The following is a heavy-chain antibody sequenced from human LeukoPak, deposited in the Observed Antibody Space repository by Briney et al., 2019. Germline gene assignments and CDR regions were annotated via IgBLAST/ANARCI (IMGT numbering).Heavy chain of an antibody. J-gene: IGHJ4*02. Sequence: ASVKVSCKASGYTFTGYDINWVRQATGQGLEWMGWMNPNSGNTGYAQKFQGRVTMTRNTSISTAYMELSSLRSEDTAVYYCARVYLRRDGYTGGYWGQGTLVTVSS. D-gene: IGHD5-24*01. V-gene: IGHV1-8*01. CDR3: ARVYLRRDGYTGGY. CDR2: MNPNSGNT. CDR1: GYTFTGYD.